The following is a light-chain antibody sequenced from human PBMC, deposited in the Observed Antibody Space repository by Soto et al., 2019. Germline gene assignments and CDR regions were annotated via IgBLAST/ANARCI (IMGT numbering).Light chain of an antibody. CDR2: GAS. CDR1: QSVTSNY. V-gene: IGKV3-20*01. Sequence: EIVLTQSPGTLSLSPGERATLSCRASQSVTSNYLAWYQQKPGQAPRLLIYGASSRATGIPDRFSGSGSGTDFTLTISRLEPEDFAVYYCQQYGSSPPYTFGQGTKLEIE. CDR3: QQYGSSPPYT. J-gene: IGKJ2*01.